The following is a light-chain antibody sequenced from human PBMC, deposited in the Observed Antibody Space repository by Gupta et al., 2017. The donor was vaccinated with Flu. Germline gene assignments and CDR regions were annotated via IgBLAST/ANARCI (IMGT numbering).Light chain of an antibody. CDR1: QSVIGY. V-gene: IGKV3-11*01. J-gene: IGKJ5*01. CDR3: QHRNNWPPVIT. CDR2: DAS. Sequence: EIVLTQSPATLSLSPGERATLSCRASQSVIGYLSWYQQKPGQAPRRLIYDASSRATDITARFSGSGAGTDFSITISSREPEDFAVYYCQHRNNWPPVITFGQGTRLDIK.